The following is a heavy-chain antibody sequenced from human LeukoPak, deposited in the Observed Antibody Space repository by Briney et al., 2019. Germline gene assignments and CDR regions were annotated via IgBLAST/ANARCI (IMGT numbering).Heavy chain of an antibody. V-gene: IGHV3-9*01. CDR3: VRQLGGSGSY. D-gene: IGHD3-10*01. CDR2: ISWNSGGI. CDR1: GFTFDDYA. Sequence: PGRSLRLSCAASGFTFDDYAMHWVRQAPGKGLEWISGISWNSGGIDSADSVKGRFTISRDNPKNSLYLQMSSLRAEDTAVYYCVRQLGGSGSYWGQGTLVTVSS. J-gene: IGHJ4*02.